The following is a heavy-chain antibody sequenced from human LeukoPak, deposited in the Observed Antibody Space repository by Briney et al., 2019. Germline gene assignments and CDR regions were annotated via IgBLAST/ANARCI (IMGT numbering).Heavy chain of an antibody. CDR1: GGSISSYY. V-gene: IGHV4-59*01. CDR2: IYYSGST. Sequence: RTSETLSLTCTVSGGSISSYYWSWIRQPPGKGLEWIGYIYYSGSTNYNPSLKSRVTISVDTSKNQFSLKLSSVTAADTAVYYCARGLSMVRWFDPWGQGTLVTVSS. D-gene: IGHD3-10*01. CDR3: ARGLSMVRWFDP. J-gene: IGHJ5*02.